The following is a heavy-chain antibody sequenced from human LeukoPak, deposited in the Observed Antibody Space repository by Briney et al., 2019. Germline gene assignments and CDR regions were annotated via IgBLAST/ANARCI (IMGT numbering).Heavy chain of an antibody. J-gene: IGHJ5*02. CDR1: GFTFSSYS. CDR3: AKGGHSDPDFCSAQYNWFDP. D-gene: IGHD3-3*01. Sequence: GGSLRLSCAASGFTFSSYSMKWARQAPGKGLEWVSLVSSSSSYIYYADSVKGRFTISRDNAKNSLYLQMNNLRAEDTAVYYCAKGGHSDPDFCSAQYNWFDPWGQGILVTVSS. CDR2: VSSSSSYI. V-gene: IGHV3-21*01.